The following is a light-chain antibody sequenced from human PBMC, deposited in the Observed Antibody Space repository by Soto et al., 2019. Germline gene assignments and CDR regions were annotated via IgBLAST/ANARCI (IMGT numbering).Light chain of an antibody. V-gene: IGKV1-5*01. CDR2: DAS. CDR3: QQYSYYRT. J-gene: IGKJ1*01. Sequence: DIQMTQSPSILSVSVGDRFTITVRASQSISNSLALYQQRPGTAPKLLIYDASTLENGVPSRFSGSGSGTEFTLTISSLQPDDSATYYCQQYSYYRTFGQGTKVDIK. CDR1: QSISNS.